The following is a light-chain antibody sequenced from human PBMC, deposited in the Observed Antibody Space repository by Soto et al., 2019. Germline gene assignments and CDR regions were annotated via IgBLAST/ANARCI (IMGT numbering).Light chain of an antibody. V-gene: IGKV1-39*01. CDR2: GAS. J-gene: IGKJ1*01. CDR3: QQSYSAPPT. CDR1: QRISSY. Sequence: DIQMTQSPSSLSASVGDRVTITCRATQRISSYLNWYQQKPGKARKLLLYGASSLQSGIPSRFSGSGSGTDFTLTISSLQPEDFATHDGQQSYSAPPTFGQGTKVEVK.